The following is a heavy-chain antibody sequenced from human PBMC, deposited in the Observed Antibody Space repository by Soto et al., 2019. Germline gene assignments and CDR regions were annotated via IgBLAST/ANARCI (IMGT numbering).Heavy chain of an antibody. CDR2: INAGNGNT. CDR1: GYTFTSYA. D-gene: IGHD2-15*01. J-gene: IGHJ3*02. V-gene: IGHV1-3*01. Sequence: QVQLVQSGAEVKKPGASVKVSCKASGYTFTSYAMHWVRQAPGQRLEWMGWINAGNGNTKYSQKFQGRVTITRDTCASTAYLELISLISDDTAVDYCAREFVVVVAATDAFAIWGQGTMVTVSS. CDR3: AREFVVVVAATDAFAI.